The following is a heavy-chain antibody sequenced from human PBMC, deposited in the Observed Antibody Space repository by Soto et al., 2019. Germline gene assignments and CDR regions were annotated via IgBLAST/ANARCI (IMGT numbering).Heavy chain of an antibody. D-gene: IGHD3-9*01. CDR3: ARHMGIAYYDILPYMDV. V-gene: IGHV4-39*01. Sequence: QLQLQESGPGLVKPSETLSLTCTVSGGSISSSSYYWGWIRQPPGKGLEWIGSIYYSGSTYYNPSLKSRVTISVDTSKNQFSLKLSSVTAADTAVYYCARHMGIAYYDILPYMDVWGKGTTVTVSS. J-gene: IGHJ6*03. CDR2: IYYSGST. CDR1: GGSISSSSYY.